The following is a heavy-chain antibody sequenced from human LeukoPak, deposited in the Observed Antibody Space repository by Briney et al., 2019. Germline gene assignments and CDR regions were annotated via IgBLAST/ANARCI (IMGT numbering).Heavy chain of an antibody. CDR2: INSDGTST. CDR1: GFTFSTYW. V-gene: IGHV3-74*01. Sequence: GGSLRLSCAAPGFTFSTYWMHWVRQAPGKGLVWVSRINSDGTSTSYADSVKGRFTISRDNTKNTLYLQMNSLRAEDTAVYYCARDGYGGFDYWGQGTLVTVSS. D-gene: IGHD2-15*01. CDR3: ARDGYGGFDY. J-gene: IGHJ4*02.